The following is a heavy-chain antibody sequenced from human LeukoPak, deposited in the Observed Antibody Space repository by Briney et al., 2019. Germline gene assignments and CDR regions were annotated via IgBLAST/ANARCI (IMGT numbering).Heavy chain of an antibody. J-gene: IGHJ3*02. CDR1: GGSISSSSYY. CDR3: AREKGSGSYSDAFDI. V-gene: IGHV4-39*07. Sequence: SETLSLTCTASGGSISSSSYYWGWIRQPPGKGLEWIGSIYYSGSTYYNPSLKSRVTISVDTSKNQFSLKLSSVTAADTAVYYCAREKGSGSYSDAFDIWGQGTMVTVSS. D-gene: IGHD1-26*01. CDR2: IYYSGST.